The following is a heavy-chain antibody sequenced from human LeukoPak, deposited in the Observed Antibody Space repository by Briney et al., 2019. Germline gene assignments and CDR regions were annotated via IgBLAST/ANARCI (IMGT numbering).Heavy chain of an antibody. CDR3: AKDHFPGLGTYYFDY. D-gene: IGHD1-14*01. V-gene: IGHV3-53*01. J-gene: IGHJ4*02. CDR1: GFTVSSNY. Sequence: GGSLRLSCAASGFTVSSNYMSWVRQAPGKGLEWVSVIYSGGSTYYADSVKGRFTISRDNSKNTLYLQMNSLRAEDTAVYYCAKDHFPGLGTYYFDYWGQGTLVTVSS. CDR2: IYSGGST.